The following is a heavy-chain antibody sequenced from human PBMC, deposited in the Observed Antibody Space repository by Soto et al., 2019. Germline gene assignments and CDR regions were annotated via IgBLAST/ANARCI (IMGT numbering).Heavy chain of an antibody. J-gene: IGHJ6*02. CDR2: ISVSNGDT. Sequence: QVQVVQSGGEMRKPGASVKVSCKTSGYTFSSHGISWVRQAPGQGLEWMGWISVSNGDTKYAQKFKERVTMTTDTYTSTTYMEPRRLKSDDSAVYYCARDVNIVPTTDLRGAGIAYRYNGMDVWGQGTTVTVSS. CDR3: ARDVNIVPTTDLRGAGIAYRYNGMDV. CDR1: GYTFSSHG. D-gene: IGHD5-12*01. V-gene: IGHV1-18*01.